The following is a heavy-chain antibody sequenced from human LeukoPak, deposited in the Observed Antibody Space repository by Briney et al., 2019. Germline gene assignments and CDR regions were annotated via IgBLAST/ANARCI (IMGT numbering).Heavy chain of an antibody. V-gene: IGHV1-18*01. CDR1: GYTFTDYA. Sequence: ASVKVSCKASGYTFTDYAINWVRQVPGQGLEWMGWITDYNGNTNYAQKFQGRVTMTTDTSTSTAYMELRSLRSDDTAVYYCARDNPTGGNDYGMDVWGQGTTVTVSS. CDR3: ARDNPTGGNDYGMDV. CDR2: ITDYNGNT. J-gene: IGHJ6*02. D-gene: IGHD1-14*01.